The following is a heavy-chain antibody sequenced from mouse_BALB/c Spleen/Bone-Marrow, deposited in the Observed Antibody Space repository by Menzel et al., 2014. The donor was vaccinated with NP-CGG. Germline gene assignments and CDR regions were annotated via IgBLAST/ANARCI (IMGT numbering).Heavy chain of an antibody. V-gene: IGHV1-7*01. CDR2: INPSAGYT. D-gene: IGHD2-1*01. Sequence: VQGVESGAELAKPGAPVKMSCKASGYTFTNYWMYWVKQRPGQGLEWIGYINPSAGYTDYNQKFKDKATLTADKSSSTAYMQLSSLTSEDSAVYYCARSYGNYVDYWGQGTTLTVSS. CDR3: ARSYGNYVDY. CDR1: GYTFTNYW. J-gene: IGHJ2*01.